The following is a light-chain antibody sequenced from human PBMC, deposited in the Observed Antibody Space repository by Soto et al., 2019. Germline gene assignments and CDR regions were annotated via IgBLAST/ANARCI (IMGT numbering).Light chain of an antibody. CDR3: QQYGSSPWT. Sequence: EIVLTQSPGTLSLSPGERATLSCRASQSVSSNYLAWYQQKPGQAPRLLIYGASSRATGIPDRFSGSGSGTDFTLTISRLEPEDFAVYFCQQYGSSPWTFGGGTKVDIK. V-gene: IGKV3-20*01. J-gene: IGKJ4*02. CDR2: GAS. CDR1: QSVSSNY.